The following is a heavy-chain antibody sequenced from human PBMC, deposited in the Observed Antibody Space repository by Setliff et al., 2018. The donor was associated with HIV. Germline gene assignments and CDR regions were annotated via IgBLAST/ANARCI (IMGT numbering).Heavy chain of an antibody. V-gene: IGHV3-21*01. CDR1: GFTFNNHA. CDR3: ARARYCANGVCYTNYYYAMDV. CDR2: IQSGGII. J-gene: IGHJ6*02. D-gene: IGHD2-8*01. Sequence: KAGGSLRLSCEASGFTFNNHAMTWVRQKPGRGLEWVSLIQSGGIIYYADSVKGRFTMSRDNAKNSLYLQMNSLRAEDTAVYYCARARYCANGVCYTNYYYAMDVWGQGTTVTVSS.